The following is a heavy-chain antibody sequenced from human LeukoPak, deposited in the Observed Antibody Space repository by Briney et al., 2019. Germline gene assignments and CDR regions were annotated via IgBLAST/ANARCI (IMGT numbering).Heavy chain of an antibody. V-gene: IGHV4-59*01. CDR3: ARDFYDRSGYYKHWFDP. J-gene: IGHJ5*02. D-gene: IGHD3-22*01. CDR2: IYYSGST. Sequence: SETLSLTCAVYGGSFSSYYWSWIRQPPGKGLEWIGYIYYSGSTNYNPSLKSRVTISVDTSKNQFSLKLSSVTAADTAVYYCARDFYDRSGYYKHWFDPWGQGTLVTVSS. CDR1: GGSFSSYY.